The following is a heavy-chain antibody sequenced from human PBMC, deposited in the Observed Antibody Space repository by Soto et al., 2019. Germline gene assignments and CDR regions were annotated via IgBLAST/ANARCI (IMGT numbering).Heavy chain of an antibody. CDR3: ARGGYGDYGSDY. D-gene: IGHD4-17*01. CDR1: GFTFSSYG. CDR2: IWYDGSNK. V-gene: IGHV3-33*01. J-gene: IGHJ4*02. Sequence: QVPLVESGGGVVQPGRSLRLSCAASGFTFSSYGMHWVRQAPGKGLEWVAVIWYDGSNKYYADSVKGRFTISRDNSKNTLYLQMNSLRAEDTAVYYCARGGYGDYGSDYWGQGTLVTVSS.